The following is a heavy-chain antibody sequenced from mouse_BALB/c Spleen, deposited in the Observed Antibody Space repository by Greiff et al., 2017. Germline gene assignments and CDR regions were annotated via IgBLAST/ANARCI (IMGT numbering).Heavy chain of an antibody. D-gene: IGHD3-1*01. J-gene: IGHJ4*01. CDR1: GFDFSRYW. CDR3: AGRSPRHSLDQGGAMDY. Sequence: DVMLLESGGGLVQPGGSLKLSCAASGFDFSRYWMSWVRQAPGKGLEWIGEINPDSSTINYTPSLKDKFIISRDNTKNTLYLQMSKVRSEDTALYYCAGRSPRHSLDQGGAMDYWGQGTSVTVSS. CDR2: INPDSSTI. V-gene: IGHV4-1*02.